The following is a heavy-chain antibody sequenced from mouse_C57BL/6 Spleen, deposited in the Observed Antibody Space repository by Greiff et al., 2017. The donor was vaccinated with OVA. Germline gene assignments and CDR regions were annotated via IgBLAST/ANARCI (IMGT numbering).Heavy chain of an antibody. Sequence: VQLQQSGAELVKPGASVKLSCTASGFNIKDYYMHWVKQRTEQGLEWIGRIDPEDGETKYAPKFQGKATITADTSSNTAYLHLSSLTSEDTAVYYCASGIYYGNYGPYAMDYWGQGTSVTVSS. D-gene: IGHD2-1*01. V-gene: IGHV14-2*01. CDR1: GFNIKDYY. J-gene: IGHJ4*01. CDR3: ASGIYYGNYGPYAMDY. CDR2: IDPEDGET.